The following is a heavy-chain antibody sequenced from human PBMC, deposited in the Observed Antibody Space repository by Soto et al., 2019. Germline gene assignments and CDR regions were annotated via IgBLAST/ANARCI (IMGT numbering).Heavy chain of an antibody. J-gene: IGHJ6*02. V-gene: IGHV3-23*01. CDR1: GFTFSSYA. Sequence: EVQLLESGGGLVQPGGSLRLSCAASGFTFSSYAVAWVRQAPGKGLEWVSAITGSGASAYYADSVKGRFTISRDNSQNTLYLQMNSLRAEDTAVYHCAKVVGVSGNYYYYYYGMDVWGQGTTVTVSS. CDR3: AKVVGVSGNYYYYYYGMDV. D-gene: IGHD3-16*01. CDR2: ITGSGASA.